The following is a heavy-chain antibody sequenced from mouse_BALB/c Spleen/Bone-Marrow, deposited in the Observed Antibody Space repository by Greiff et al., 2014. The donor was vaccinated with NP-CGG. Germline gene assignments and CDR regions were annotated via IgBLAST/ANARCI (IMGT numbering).Heavy chain of an antibody. CDR1: GYIFTTYN. J-gene: IGHJ2*01. D-gene: IGHD1-1*01. CDR3: AKGVVSDY. CDR2: IDPYNGDA. V-gene: IGHV1S135*01. Sequence: VQLQQSGPELVKPGASVKVSCKAFGYIFTTYNMYWMKQSHGKSLEWIGYIDPYNGDATYNQKFKGKATLTVDKSSSTAYLHLNSLTSEDSAVYYCAKGVVSDYWGQGTTLTDSS.